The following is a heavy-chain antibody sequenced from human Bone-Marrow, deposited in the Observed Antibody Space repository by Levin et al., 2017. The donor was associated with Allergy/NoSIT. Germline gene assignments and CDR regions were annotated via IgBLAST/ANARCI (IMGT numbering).Heavy chain of an antibody. CDR2: ISSNGGST. V-gene: IGHV3-64*01. CDR3: ARGSIVVVPAAIGTRFDY. D-gene: IGHD2-2*01. CDR1: GFTFSSYA. Sequence: GGSLRLSCAASGFTFSSYAMHWVRQAPGKGLEYVSAISSNGGSTYYANSVKGRFTISRDNSKNTLYLQMGSLRAEDMAVYYCARGSIVVVPAAIGTRFDYWGQGTLVTVSS. J-gene: IGHJ4*02.